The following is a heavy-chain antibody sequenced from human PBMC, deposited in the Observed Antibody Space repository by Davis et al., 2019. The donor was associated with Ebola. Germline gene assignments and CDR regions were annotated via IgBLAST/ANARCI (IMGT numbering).Heavy chain of an antibody. CDR3: ARRGLGDFWYFDL. CDR2: IYYRGTT. V-gene: IGHV4-30-2*03. J-gene: IGHJ2*01. Sequence: SETLSLTCAVSGGSISSGGYSWSWIRQPPGKGLEWIGSIYYRGTTYYTPSLKSRVTISVDTSNNQFSLKLTSVTAADTALYYCARRGLGDFWYFDLWGRGILVTVSS. CDR1: GGSISSGGYS. D-gene: IGHD3-16*01.